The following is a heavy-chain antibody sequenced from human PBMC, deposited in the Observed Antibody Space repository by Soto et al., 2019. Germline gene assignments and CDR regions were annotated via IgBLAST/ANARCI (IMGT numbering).Heavy chain of an antibody. V-gene: IGHV3-23*01. CDR1: GFSFSTYA. Sequence: EVQLLESGGGLVQPGGSLRLSCAASGFSFSTYAMSWVRQAPGKGLEWVSGISGSSGSTYYADSVKGRFTVSRDNSKNTVYLQMNSLRADDTAVYYCTTDDPINRYWGQGTLVTVSS. CDR3: TTDDPINRY. J-gene: IGHJ4*02. CDR2: ISGSSGST.